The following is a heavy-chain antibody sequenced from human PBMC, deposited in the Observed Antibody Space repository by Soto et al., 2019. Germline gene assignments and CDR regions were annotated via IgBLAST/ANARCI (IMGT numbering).Heavy chain of an antibody. D-gene: IGHD6-13*01. CDR2: IYHSGST. CDR3: ARVVVSIAAAGPALDY. J-gene: IGHJ4*02. V-gene: IGHV4-4*02. CDR1: GGSISSSNW. Sequence: SETLSLTCAVSGGSISSSNWWSWVRQPPGKGLEWIGEIYHSGSTNYNPSLKSRVTISVDKSKNQFSLKLSSVTAADTAVYYCARVVVSIAAAGPALDYWGQGTLVTVSS.